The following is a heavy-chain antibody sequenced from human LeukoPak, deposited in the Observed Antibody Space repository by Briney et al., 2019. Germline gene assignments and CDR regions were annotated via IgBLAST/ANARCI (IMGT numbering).Heavy chain of an antibody. CDR2: ISSSSSCI. J-gene: IGHJ4*02. Sequence: GGSLRLSCAASGFTFSSYSMNWVRQAPGTGLELVSSISSSSSCIYYADSVKGRFTISRDNAKNSLYLQMNSLRAEDTAVYYCARDQNVVVINFDYWGQGTLVTVSS. CDR3: ARDQNVVVINFDY. D-gene: IGHD3-22*01. V-gene: IGHV3-21*01. CDR1: GFTFSSYS.